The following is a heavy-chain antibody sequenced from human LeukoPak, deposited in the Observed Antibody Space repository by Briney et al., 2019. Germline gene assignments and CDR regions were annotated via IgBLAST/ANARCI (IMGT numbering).Heavy chain of an antibody. V-gene: IGHV3-21*01. CDR1: GFTFSSYS. J-gene: IGHJ4*02. CDR3: ARGTQQVAFDY. D-gene: IGHD6-13*01. Sequence: PGGSLRLSCAASGFTFSSYSMNWVRQAPGKGMEWGSAISSSSTFIYYADSVKGRFTVSRDNAKNSLYLQMNSLRAEDTAVYYCARGTQQVAFDYWGQGTLVTVSS. CDR2: ISSSSTFI.